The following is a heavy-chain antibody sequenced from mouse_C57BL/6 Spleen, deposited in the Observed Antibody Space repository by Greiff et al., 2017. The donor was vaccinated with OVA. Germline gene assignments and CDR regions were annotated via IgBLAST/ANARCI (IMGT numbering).Heavy chain of an antibody. V-gene: IGHV1-81*01. Sequence: VKLQESGAELARPGASVKLSCKASGYTFTSYGLSWVKQRTGQGLEWIGEIYPRSGNTYYNEKFKGKATLTADKSSSTAYMELRSLTSEDSAVYVCARWDYGRSLFCDYWGQGTTRTVSS. J-gene: IGHJ2*01. D-gene: IGHD1-1*01. CDR3: ARWDYGRSLFCDY. CDR1: GYTFTSYG. CDR2: IYPRSGNT.